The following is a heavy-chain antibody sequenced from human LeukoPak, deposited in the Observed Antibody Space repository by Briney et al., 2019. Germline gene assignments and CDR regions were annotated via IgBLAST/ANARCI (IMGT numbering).Heavy chain of an antibody. CDR3: ARVWSACSSSSCYDY. D-gene: IGHD2-2*01. Sequence: SQTLSLTCAIPGDRVSSTSAAWNWIRQSPSRGLEWLGRTYYRSKWYNDYAVSVKSRITINPDTSKNQFSLQLNSVTPEDTAVYYCARVWSACSSSSCYDYWGQGTLVTVSS. J-gene: IGHJ4*02. CDR1: GDRVSSTSAA. V-gene: IGHV6-1*01. CDR2: TYYRSKWYN.